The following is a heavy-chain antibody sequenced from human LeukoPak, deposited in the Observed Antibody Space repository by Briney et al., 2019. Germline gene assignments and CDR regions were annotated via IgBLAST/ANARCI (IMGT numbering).Heavy chain of an antibody. Sequence: SVKVSCKASGGTFSSYAISWVRQAPGQGLEWMGGIIPIFGTANYAQKFQGRVTITTDESTSTAYMELSSLRSEDTAVYYCARAPTTYYDILTGFAWFDPWGQGTLVTVSS. CDR1: GGTFSSYA. CDR2: IIPIFGTA. CDR3: ARAPTTYYDILTGFAWFDP. D-gene: IGHD3-9*01. J-gene: IGHJ5*02. V-gene: IGHV1-69*05.